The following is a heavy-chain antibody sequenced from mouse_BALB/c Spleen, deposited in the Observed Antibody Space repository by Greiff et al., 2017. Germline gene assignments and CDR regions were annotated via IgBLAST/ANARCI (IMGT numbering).Heavy chain of an antibody. CDR1: GFTFSSYG. D-gene: IGHD2-14*01. Sequence: DVMLVESGGDLVKPGGSLKLSCAASGFTFSSYGMSWVRQTPDKRLEWVATISSGGSYTYYPDSVKGRFTISRDNAKNTLYLQMSSLKSEDTAMYYCAREDYRYSWFAYWGQGTLVTVSA. CDR3: AREDYRYSWFAY. J-gene: IGHJ3*01. CDR2: ISSGGSYT. V-gene: IGHV5-6*02.